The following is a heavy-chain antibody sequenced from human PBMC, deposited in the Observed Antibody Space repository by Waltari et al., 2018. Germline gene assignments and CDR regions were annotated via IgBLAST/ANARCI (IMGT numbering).Heavy chain of an antibody. CDR1: GFPFSSYT. V-gene: IGHV3-21*02. J-gene: IGHJ4*02. Sequence: EVQLVGSGGGLVKPGGSLRLSCAASGFPFSSYTMNWVRQAPGKGLGGVTSISSGRSYIYYADSAKGRFIISRDNAKNSLYLQMNSLRAEDTAVYYCAREWGVMVGTAAFYFDYWGQGTLVTVSS. D-gene: IGHD2-15*01. CDR2: ISSGRSYI. CDR3: AREWGVMVGTAAFYFDY.